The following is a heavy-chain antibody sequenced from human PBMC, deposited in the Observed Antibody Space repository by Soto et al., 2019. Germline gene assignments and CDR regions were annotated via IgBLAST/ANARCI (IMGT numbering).Heavy chain of an antibody. D-gene: IGHD3-9*01. V-gene: IGHV1-24*01. CDR3: ATGPSLRYFAFGSLYYFDY. CDR1: GYTLTELS. J-gene: IGHJ4*02. CDR2: FDPEDGET. Sequence: ASVKVSCKVSGYTLTELSMHWVRQAPGKGLEWMGGFDPEDGETIYAQKFQGRVTMTEDTSTDTAYMELSSLRSEDTAVFYCATGPSLRYFAFGSLYYFDYWGQGTLVTVSS.